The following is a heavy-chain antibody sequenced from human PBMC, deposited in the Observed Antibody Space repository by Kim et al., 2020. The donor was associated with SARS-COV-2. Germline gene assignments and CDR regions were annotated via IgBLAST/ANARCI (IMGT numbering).Heavy chain of an antibody. CDR1: GFTVSSNY. V-gene: IGHV3-53*01. Sequence: GGSLRLSCAASGFTVSSNYMSWVRQAPGKGLEWVSVIYSGGSTYYADSVKGRFTISRDNSKNTLYLQMNSLRAEDTAVYYCARGIQLWYMPSYYYYGMDVWGQGTMVTVS. D-gene: IGHD5-18*01. J-gene: IGHJ6*02. CDR2: IYSGGST. CDR3: ARGIQLWYMPSYYYYGMDV.